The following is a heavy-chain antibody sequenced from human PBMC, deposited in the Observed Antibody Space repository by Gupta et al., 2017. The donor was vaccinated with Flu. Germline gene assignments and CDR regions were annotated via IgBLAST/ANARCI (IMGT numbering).Heavy chain of an antibody. Sequence: QVQLVESGGGVVQPGRSLRLSCAASGFTFSSYGMHWVRQAPGKGLEWVAVISYDGSNKYYADSVKGRVTISRDNSKNTLYLQMNSLRAEETAVYYGAKAARITMRGGVSFDAFDIWGQGTMVTVSS. J-gene: IGHJ3*02. CDR3: AKAARITMRGGVSFDAFDI. V-gene: IGHV3-30*18. CDR1: GFTFSSYG. CDR2: ISYDGSNK. D-gene: IGHD3-22*01.